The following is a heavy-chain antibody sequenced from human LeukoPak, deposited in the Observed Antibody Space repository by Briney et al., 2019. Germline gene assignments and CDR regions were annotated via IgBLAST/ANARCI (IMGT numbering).Heavy chain of an antibody. D-gene: IGHD2-2*02. Sequence: ASVKVSCKASGYTFTSYGISWVRQAPGQGLEWMGWISAYNGNTNYAQKLQGRVTMTTDTSTSTAYMELRSLRSDDTAVYYCARVGSYCSSTSCYTMYYYYYMDVWGKGTTVTVSS. V-gene: IGHV1-18*01. CDR2: ISAYNGNT. CDR1: GYTFTSYG. J-gene: IGHJ6*03. CDR3: ARVGSYCSSTSCYTMYYYYYMDV.